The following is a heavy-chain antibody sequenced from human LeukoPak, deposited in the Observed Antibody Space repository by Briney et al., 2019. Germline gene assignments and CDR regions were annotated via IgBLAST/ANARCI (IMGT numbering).Heavy chain of an antibody. Sequence: GGSLRLSCAASGFTVSSNYMSWVRQAPGKGLEWVSVIYSGGSTYYADSVKGRFTISRDNSKNTPYLQMNSLRAEDTAVYYCARDALYDSSGYHYGTFDYWGQGTLVTVSS. V-gene: IGHV3-66*01. D-gene: IGHD3-22*01. CDR1: GFTVSSNY. CDR2: IYSGGST. J-gene: IGHJ4*02. CDR3: ARDALYDSSGYHYGTFDY.